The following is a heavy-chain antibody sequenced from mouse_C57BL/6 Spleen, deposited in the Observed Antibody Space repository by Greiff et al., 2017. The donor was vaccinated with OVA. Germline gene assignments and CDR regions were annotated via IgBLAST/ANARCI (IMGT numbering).Heavy chain of an antibody. D-gene: IGHD1-1*01. V-gene: IGHV1-15*01. CDR1: GYTFTDYE. J-gene: IGHJ4*01. Sequence: VKLQESGAELVRPGASVTLSCKASGYTFTDYEMHWVKQTPVHGLEWIGAIDPETGGTAYNQKFKGKAILTADKSSSTAYMELRSLTSEDSAVYYCTRNYYGSGFYAIDYWGQGTSVTVAS. CDR3: TRNYYGSGFYAIDY. CDR2: IDPETGGT.